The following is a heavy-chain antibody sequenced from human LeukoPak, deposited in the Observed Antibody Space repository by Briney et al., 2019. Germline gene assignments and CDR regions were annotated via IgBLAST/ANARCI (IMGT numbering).Heavy chain of an antibody. V-gene: IGHV4-59*01. J-gene: IGHJ3*02. Sequence: PSETLALTCTVSGGSINHYYWTWSRQTPGKRLDYLGYIHSNGNTSYSPSLKRRVIMSVYTSKNHCSLRLSSVTTAHTAVYYCARGVPYFDPSGDIYIDAFDIWGQGTMVTVSS. D-gene: IGHD2-15*01. CDR1: GGSINHYY. CDR3: ARGVPYFDPSGDIYIDAFDI. CDR2: IHSNGNT.